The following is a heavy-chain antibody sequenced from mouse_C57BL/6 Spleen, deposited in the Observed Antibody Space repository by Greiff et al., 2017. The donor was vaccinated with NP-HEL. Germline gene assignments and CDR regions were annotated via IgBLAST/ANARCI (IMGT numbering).Heavy chain of an antibody. Sequence: EVKVVESGGDLVKPGGSLKLSCAASGFTFSSYGMSWVRQTPDKRLEWVATISSGGSYTYYPDSVKGRFTISRDNAKNTLYLQMSGLKSEDTAMYYCARRYYCNYGVDYWGQGTTLTVSS. D-gene: IGHD2-1*01. CDR3: ARRYYCNYGVDY. CDR1: GFTFSSYG. V-gene: IGHV5-6*02. J-gene: IGHJ2*01. CDR2: ISSGGSYT.